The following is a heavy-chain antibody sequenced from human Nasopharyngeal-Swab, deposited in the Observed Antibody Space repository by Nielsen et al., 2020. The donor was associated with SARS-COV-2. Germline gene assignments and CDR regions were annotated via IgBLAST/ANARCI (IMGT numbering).Heavy chain of an antibody. CDR1: GFTFDDYA. D-gene: IGHD3-22*01. CDR3: ASSINYDSSGYYDY. V-gene: IGHV3-9*01. J-gene: IGHJ4*02. Sequence: SLKISCAASGFTFDDYAMRWVRQAPGKGLEWVSGISWNSGSIGYADSVKGRFTISRDNAKNSLYLQMNSLRAEDTALYYCASSINYDSSGYYDYWGQGTLVTVSS. CDR2: ISWNSGSI.